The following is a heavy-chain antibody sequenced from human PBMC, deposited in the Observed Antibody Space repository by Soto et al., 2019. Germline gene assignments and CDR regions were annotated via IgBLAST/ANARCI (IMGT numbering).Heavy chain of an antibody. D-gene: IGHD2-2*01. J-gene: IGHJ6*02. CDR1: GGSISSSSYY. V-gene: IGHV4-39*01. Sequence: SETLSLTCTVSGGSISSSSYYWGWIRQPPGKGLEWIGSIYYSGSTYYNPSLKSRVTISVDTSKNQFSLKLSSVTAADTAVYYCARHGAYCSSTSCYASDYYYGMDVWGQGTTVTVSS. CDR2: IYYSGST. CDR3: ARHGAYCSSTSCYASDYYYGMDV.